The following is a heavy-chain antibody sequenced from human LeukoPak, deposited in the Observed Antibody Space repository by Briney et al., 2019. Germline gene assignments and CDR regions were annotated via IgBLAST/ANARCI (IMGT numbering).Heavy chain of an antibody. V-gene: IGHV4-39*01. D-gene: IGHD2-15*01. J-gene: IGHJ4*02. CDR2: IYYSGST. CDR1: GGSISSSSYY. CDR3: ARYCSGGSCYLDY. Sequence: SETLSLTCTVSGGSISSSSYYWGWIRQPPGKGLEWIGSIYYSGSTYYNPSLKSRVTISVDTPKNQFSLKLSSVTAADTAVYYCARYCSGGSCYLDYWGQGTLVTVSS.